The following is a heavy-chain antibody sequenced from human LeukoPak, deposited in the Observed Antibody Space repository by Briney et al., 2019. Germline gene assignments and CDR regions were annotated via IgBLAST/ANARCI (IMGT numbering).Heavy chain of an antibody. D-gene: IGHD3-10*01. CDR2: INHSGST. CDR1: GGSFSGYY. V-gene: IGHV4-34*01. CDR3: ARGLRYYGSGSYSY. J-gene: IGHJ4*02. Sequence: PSETLSLTCAVYGGSFSGYYWSWIRQPPGKGLEWIGEINHSGSTNYNPSLKSRVTISVDTSKNQFSLKLSSVTAADTAVYYCARGLRYYGSGSYSYWGQGTLVTVSS.